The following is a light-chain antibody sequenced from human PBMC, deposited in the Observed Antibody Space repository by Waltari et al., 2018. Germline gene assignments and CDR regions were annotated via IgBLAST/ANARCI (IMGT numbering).Light chain of an antibody. J-gene: IGKJ1*01. CDR1: QSVSSSD. Sequence: EIVLTQSPGTLSLSPGERAALSCRASQSVSSSDLAWYQQKPGQAPRLIIYGASSRATGIPDGFSGSGSGTDFTLAISRLEPEDFAVYYCQQYGRSSWTFGQGTKVEIK. CDR2: GAS. V-gene: IGKV3-20*01. CDR3: QQYGRSSWT.